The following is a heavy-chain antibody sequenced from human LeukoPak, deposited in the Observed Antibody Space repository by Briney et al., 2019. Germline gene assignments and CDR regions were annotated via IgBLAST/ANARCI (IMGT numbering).Heavy chain of an antibody. CDR3: ARDGGYCSSTSCYTPHMDV. CDR2: ISSSSSTI. Sequence: GGSLRLSCAASGFTFSSYSMNWVRQAPGKGLEWVSYISSSSSTIYYADSVKGRFTISRDNAKNSLYLQMNSLRAEDTAVYYCARDGGYCSSTSCYTPHMDVWGKGTTVTVSS. CDR1: GFTFSSYS. D-gene: IGHD2-2*02. J-gene: IGHJ6*03. V-gene: IGHV3-48*04.